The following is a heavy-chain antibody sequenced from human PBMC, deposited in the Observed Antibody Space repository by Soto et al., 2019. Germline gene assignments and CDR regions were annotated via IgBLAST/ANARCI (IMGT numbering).Heavy chain of an antibody. CDR1: GFTFSSYA. CDR2: ISGSGGST. CDR3: AKAHYYGSGSYPFDY. J-gene: IGHJ4*02. D-gene: IGHD3-10*01. V-gene: IGHV3-23*01. Sequence: LRLSCAASGFTFSSYAMSWVRQAPGKGLEWASAISGSGGSTYYADSVKGRFTISRDNSKNTLYLQMNSLRAEDTAVYYCAKAHYYGSGSYPFDYWGQGTLVTVSS.